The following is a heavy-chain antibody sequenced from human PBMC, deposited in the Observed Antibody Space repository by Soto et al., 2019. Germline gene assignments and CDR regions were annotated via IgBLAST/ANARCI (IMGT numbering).Heavy chain of an antibody. CDR3: AKEDVVATIYFFDY. D-gene: IGHD5-12*01. Sequence: GGSLRLSCIASGFTFRRFGMHWVRQAPGKGLEWVAAISYDGSIEYYADSVKGRFTISRDNSRNTLYLQMNRLRAEDTAVYYCAKEDVVATIYFFDYWGQGTLVTVSS. CDR1: GFTFRRFG. J-gene: IGHJ4*02. CDR2: ISYDGSIE. V-gene: IGHV3-30*18.